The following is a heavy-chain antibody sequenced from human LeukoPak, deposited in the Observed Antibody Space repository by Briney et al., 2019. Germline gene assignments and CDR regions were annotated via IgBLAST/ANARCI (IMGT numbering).Heavy chain of an antibody. CDR2: ISGSGGST. CDR3: ARESSALGSSGKYYFDY. V-gene: IGHV3-23*01. D-gene: IGHD6-6*01. Sequence: PGGSLRLSCAASRFTFNTYAMSWVRQAPGKGLEWVSAISGSGGSTYYADSVKGRFTISRDNSKNTLYLQMNSLRAEDTAVYYCARESSALGSSGKYYFDYWGQGTLVTVSS. CDR1: RFTFNTYA. J-gene: IGHJ4*02.